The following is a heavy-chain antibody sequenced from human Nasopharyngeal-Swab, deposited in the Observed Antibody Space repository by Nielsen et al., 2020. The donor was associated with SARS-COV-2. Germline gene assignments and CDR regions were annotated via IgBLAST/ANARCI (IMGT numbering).Heavy chain of an antibody. J-gene: IGHJ4*02. Sequence: GGSLRLSCAASGFTFSSYGMHWVRQAPGKGLEWVAVISYDGSNKYYADPVKGRLTISRDNSKNTLYLQMNSLRAEDTAVYYCARETVAGTRPDYWGQGTLVTVSS. CDR3: ARETVAGTRPDY. D-gene: IGHD6-19*01. CDR1: GFTFSSYG. V-gene: IGHV3-30*03. CDR2: ISYDGSNK.